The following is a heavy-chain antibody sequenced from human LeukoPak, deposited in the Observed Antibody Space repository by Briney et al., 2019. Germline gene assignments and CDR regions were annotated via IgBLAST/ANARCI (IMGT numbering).Heavy chain of an antibody. J-gene: IGHJ4*02. CDR2: ISSSSSYI. V-gene: IGHV3-21*01. D-gene: IGHD1-26*01. Sequence: GGYLRLSCAASGFTFSSYGMSWVRQAPGKGLEWVSSISSSSSYIYYADSVKGRFTISRDNAKNSLYLQMNSLRAEDTAVYYCARRGSSDFDYWGQGTLVTVSS. CDR1: GFTFSSYG. CDR3: ARRGSSDFDY.